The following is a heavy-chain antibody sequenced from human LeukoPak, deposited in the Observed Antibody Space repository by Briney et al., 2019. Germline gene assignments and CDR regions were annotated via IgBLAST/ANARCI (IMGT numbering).Heavy chain of an antibody. J-gene: IGHJ5*02. V-gene: IGHV3-66*02. CDR2: IYSGGST. Sequence: GGSLRLSCAASGFTVSSNYMSWVRQAPGKELERVSVIYSGGSTYYADSVRGRFTISRDNSKNTLYLQMNSLRAEDTAVYYCAKESLEWSRNWFDPWGQGTLVTVSS. D-gene: IGHD3-3*01. CDR1: GFTVSSNY. CDR3: AKESLEWSRNWFDP.